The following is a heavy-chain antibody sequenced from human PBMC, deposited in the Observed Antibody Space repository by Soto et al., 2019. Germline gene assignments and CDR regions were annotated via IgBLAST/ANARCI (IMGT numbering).Heavy chain of an antibody. CDR1: GFTFSTSV. CDR3: AREEFEDGRGHFDY. V-gene: IGHV3-30-3*01. J-gene: IGHJ4*02. Sequence: QVQLVESGGGVVQPGGSLRLSCAASGFTFSTSVMHWVRQAPGKGLEWMAIISYGGVNKYYADSVKGRFTISRDISESTLYLQMNSLRTEDTAVYYCAREEFEDGRGHFDYWGQGTLVSVFS. D-gene: IGHD3-22*01. CDR2: ISYGGVNK.